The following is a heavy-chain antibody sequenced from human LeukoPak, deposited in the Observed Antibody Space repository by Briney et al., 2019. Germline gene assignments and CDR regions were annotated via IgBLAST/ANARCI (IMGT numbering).Heavy chain of an antibody. CDR3: ARATVARDTASDY. D-gene: IGHD4-23*01. J-gene: IGHJ4*02. Sequence: GGSLRLSCAASGFTFSSYSMNWVRQAPGKGLEWVSSISSSSSYIYYADSVKGRFTISRDNAKNPLYLQMNSLRAEDTAVYYCARATVARDTASDYWGQGTLVTVSS. CDR2: ISSSSSYI. V-gene: IGHV3-21*01. CDR1: GFTFSSYS.